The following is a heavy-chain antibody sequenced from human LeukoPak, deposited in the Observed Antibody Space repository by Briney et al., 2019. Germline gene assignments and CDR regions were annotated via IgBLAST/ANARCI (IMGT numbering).Heavy chain of an antibody. CDR2: ISGSSRHK. J-gene: IGHJ1*01. D-gene: IGHD3-22*01. CDR1: GFTFSSYT. V-gene: IGHV3-21*04. CDR3: AIMHGYYDGSGYWVQ. Sequence: AGGSLRLSCAASGFTFSSYTMNWVRQAPGKGLEWVSSISGSSRHKYYADSVKGRFTISRDNPRNTLYMQMNSLRDEDTALYYCAIMHGYYDGSGYWVQWGQGTLVTVSS.